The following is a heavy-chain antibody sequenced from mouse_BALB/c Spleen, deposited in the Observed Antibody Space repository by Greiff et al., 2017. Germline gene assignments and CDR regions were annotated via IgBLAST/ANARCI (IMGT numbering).Heavy chain of an antibody. J-gene: IGHJ4*01. CDR1: GFTFTDYY. V-gene: IGHV7-3*02. CDR3: ARDNYLYAMDY. D-gene: IGHD1-1*02. Sequence: EVKLMESGGGLVQPGGSLRLSCATSGFTFTDYYMSWVRQPPGKALEWLGFIRNKANGYTTEYSASVKGRFTISRDNSQSILYLQMNTLRAEDSATYYCARDNYLYAMDYWGQGTSVTVSS. CDR2: IRNKANGYTT.